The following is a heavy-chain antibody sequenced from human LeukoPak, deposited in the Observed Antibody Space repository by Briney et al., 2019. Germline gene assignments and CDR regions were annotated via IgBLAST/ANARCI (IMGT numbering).Heavy chain of an antibody. Sequence: PGGSLRLSCAASGFTFSSYWMYWVRQATGKGLEWVSAIGTAGDPYYPGSVKGRFTISRENAKNSLYLQMNSLRAGDTAVYYCAREGLIGAFDIWGQGTMVTVSS. CDR1: GFTFSSYW. J-gene: IGHJ3*02. V-gene: IGHV3-13*05. D-gene: IGHD2-8*01. CDR2: IGTAGDP. CDR3: AREGLIGAFDI.